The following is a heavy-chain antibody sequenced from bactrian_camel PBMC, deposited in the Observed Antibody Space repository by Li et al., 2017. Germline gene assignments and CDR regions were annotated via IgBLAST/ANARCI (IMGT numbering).Heavy chain of an antibody. CDR3: AAGVYWSVAGRRAGSTFDVMDYNY. CDR1: KFISDNNC. Sequence: VQLVESGGGSVQAGGSLRLSCAASKFISDNNCMGWFRQAPGKEREGVALIHTDGTTEYAASVKGRFAISKDSAKKSLYLQMNSLKPEDTAMYYCAAGVYWSVAGRRAGSTFDVMDYNYWGQGTQVTVS. J-gene: IGHJ4*01. D-gene: IGHD6*01. CDR2: IHTDGTT. V-gene: IGHV3S53*01.